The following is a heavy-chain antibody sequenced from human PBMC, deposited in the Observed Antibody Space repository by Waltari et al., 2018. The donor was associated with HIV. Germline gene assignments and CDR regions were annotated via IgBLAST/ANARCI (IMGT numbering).Heavy chain of an antibody. D-gene: IGHD6-19*01. CDR2: ISYYGDNK. V-gene: IGHV3-30*18. CDR1: GFTFRSYA. Sequence: QVQLVESGGGVVQPGRSLRLSCAASGFTFRSYAMHWVRQAPGKGLGWVAVISYYGDNKYYADSVKGRFTISRDNSKNTLYLQMNSLRTEDTAVYYCAKGASGWSPGYWGQGTLVTVSS. J-gene: IGHJ4*02. CDR3: AKGASGWSPGY.